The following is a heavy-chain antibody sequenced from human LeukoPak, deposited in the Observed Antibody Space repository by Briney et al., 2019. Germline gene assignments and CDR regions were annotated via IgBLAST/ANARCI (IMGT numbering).Heavy chain of an antibody. CDR3: ARGPTYYDSSGYRLEY. CDR2: INPSNGGT. Sequence: ASVTVSFKASVYAFSGYYMHWVRQAPGQGLEWMGWINPSNGGTNYAQNFQGRVTMTRDTSISTAYMELSSLTSDDTAVYYCARGPTYYDSSGYRLEYWGQGTLVTVSS. D-gene: IGHD3-22*01. V-gene: IGHV1-2*02. CDR1: VYAFSGYY. J-gene: IGHJ4*02.